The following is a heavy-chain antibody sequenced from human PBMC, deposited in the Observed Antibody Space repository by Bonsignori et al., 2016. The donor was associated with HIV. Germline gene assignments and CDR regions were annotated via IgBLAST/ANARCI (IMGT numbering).Heavy chain of an antibody. CDR2: IYHSGSA. V-gene: IGHV4-38-2*01. D-gene: IGHD2-21*01. Sequence: QVQLQESGPGLVKPSGTLALTCGVSGYSISSDSYWGWIRQPPGKGLEWIGHIYHSGSAYYKPSLKSRVTISVDTSQNHFSLQLNSVTAADTAVYYCARLRGGXCSLCYYYMDVWGQGDLRSPSP. J-gene: IGHJ6*03. CDR1: GYSISSDSY. CDR3: ARLRGGXCSLCYYYMDV.